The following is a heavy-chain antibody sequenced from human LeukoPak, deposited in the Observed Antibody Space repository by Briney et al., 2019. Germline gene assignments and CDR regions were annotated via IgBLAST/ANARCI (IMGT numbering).Heavy chain of an antibody. V-gene: IGHV4-30-2*01. CDR2: IYHSGST. J-gene: IGHJ4*02. CDR1: GGSISSGGYS. Sequence: PSETLSLTCAVSGGSISSGGYSWSWIRQPPGKGLEWIGYIYHSGSTYYNPSLKSRVTISVDRSKNQFSLKLSSVTAADTAVYYCARANYDILTGYYVFDYWGQGTLVTVSS. CDR3: ARANYDILTGYYVFDY. D-gene: IGHD3-9*01.